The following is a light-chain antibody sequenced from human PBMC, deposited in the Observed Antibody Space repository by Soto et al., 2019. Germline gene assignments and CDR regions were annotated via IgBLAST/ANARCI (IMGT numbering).Light chain of an antibody. CDR3: SSYTSSITYV. J-gene: IGLJ1*01. CDR1: SSDVGYFNH. CDR2: DVS. Sequence: QSVLTQPASVSGSPGQSITISCTGTSSDVGYFNHVSWYQQHPGKAPKLIIYDVSDRPSGVSNRFSGSKSANTASLTISGLQAEDEADYYCSSYTSSITYVFGTETKVTVL. V-gene: IGLV2-14*03.